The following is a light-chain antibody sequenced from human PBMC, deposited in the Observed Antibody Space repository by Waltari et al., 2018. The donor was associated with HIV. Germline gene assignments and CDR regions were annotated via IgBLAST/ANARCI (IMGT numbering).Light chain of an antibody. V-gene: IGLV1-40*01. Sequence: QSVLTQPPSVSGAPGQRVTIYFTESSSNIGARDGVHWYQQLPGTAPKLLIYGNSSRPSGVPDRFCCSKSGTSASLAITGIQAEDEADYYCQSYDSSLSAWVFGGGTKLTVL. CDR3: QSYDSSLSAWV. CDR1: SSNIGARDG. J-gene: IGLJ3*02. CDR2: GNS.